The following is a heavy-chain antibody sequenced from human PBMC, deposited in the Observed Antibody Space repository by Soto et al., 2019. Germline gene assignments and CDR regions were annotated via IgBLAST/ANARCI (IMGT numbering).Heavy chain of an antibody. J-gene: IGHJ1*01. D-gene: IGHD6-25*01. CDR2: ISAHNGET. CDR3: ARDGFAATTGISGY. Sequence: QVQLVQSGAEVKKPGASLKVSCKASGYTFTSYSITWVRQAPGQGLEWMGWISAHNGETKYAQDFQDRVTMTTDTYRNTAYMELRSLRSGETGIYYCARDGFAATTGISGYWGQCTLVTVSS. CDR1: GYTFTSYS. V-gene: IGHV1-18*01.